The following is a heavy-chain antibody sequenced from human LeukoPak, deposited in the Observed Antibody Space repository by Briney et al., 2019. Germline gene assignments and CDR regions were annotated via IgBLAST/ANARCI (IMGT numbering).Heavy chain of an antibody. CDR3: AELGITMIGGV. V-gene: IGHV3-48*04. Sequence: GGSLRLSCAASGFTFSTYSINWVRQAPGKGLEWVSYISSSSSTIYYADSVKGRFTISRDNAKNSLYLQMNSLRAEDTAVYYCAELGITMIGGVWGKGTTVTISS. J-gene: IGHJ6*04. CDR1: GFTFSTYS. D-gene: IGHD3-10*02. CDR2: ISSSSSTI.